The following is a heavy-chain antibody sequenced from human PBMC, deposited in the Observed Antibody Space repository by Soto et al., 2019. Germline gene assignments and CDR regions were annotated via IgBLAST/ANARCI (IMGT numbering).Heavy chain of an antibody. D-gene: IGHD3-10*01. V-gene: IGHV4-31*03. CDR1: GGSISSGGYY. J-gene: IGHJ6*02. Sequence: SETLSLTCTVSGGSISSGGYYWSWIRQHPGKGLEWIGYIYYSGSTYYNPSLKSRVTISVDTSKNQFSLKLSSVTAADTAVYYCARVSTMDPYYYYGMDVWGQGTTVTVSS. CDR3: ARVSTMDPYYYYGMDV. CDR2: IYYSGST.